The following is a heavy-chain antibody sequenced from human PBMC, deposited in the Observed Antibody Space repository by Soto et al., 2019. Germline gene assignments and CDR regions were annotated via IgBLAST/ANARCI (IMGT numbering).Heavy chain of an antibody. J-gene: IGHJ6*02. CDR2: INPNSGGT. CDR1: GYTFTGYY. CDR3: AREPGYCSSTSCYRYGMDV. Sequence: ASVKVSCKASGYTFTGYYVHWVRQAPGQGLEWMGWINPNSGGTNYAQKFQGRVTMTRDTSISTAYMELSRLRSDDTAVYYCAREPGYCSSTSCYRYGMDVWGQGTTVTVSS. V-gene: IGHV1-2*02. D-gene: IGHD2-2*01.